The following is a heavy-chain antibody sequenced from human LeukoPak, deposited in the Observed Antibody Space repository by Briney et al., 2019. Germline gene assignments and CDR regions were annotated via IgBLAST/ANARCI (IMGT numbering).Heavy chain of an antibody. CDR2: INHSGST. J-gene: IGHJ4*02. V-gene: IGHV4-34*01. D-gene: IGHD3-22*01. CDR1: GGSFSGYY. CDR3: ARGNYYDKGRYYFDY. Sequence: SETLSLTCAVYGGSFSGYYWSWIRQPPGKGLEWIGEINHSGSTNYNPSLKSRVTISVDTSKNQFSLKLSSVTAADTAVYYCARGNYYDKGRYYFDYWGQGTLVTVSS.